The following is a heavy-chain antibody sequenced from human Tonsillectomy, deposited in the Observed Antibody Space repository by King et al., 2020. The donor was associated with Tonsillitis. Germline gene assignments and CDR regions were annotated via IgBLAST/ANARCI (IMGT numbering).Heavy chain of an antibody. CDR1: GFTFSMYW. J-gene: IGHJ4*02. Sequence: VQLVESGGGLVQPGESLRLSCAASGFTFSMYWMSWVRQAPGKGLEWVANIKEHGSDKHYVDSVRSRFIISRDDAKNSLYLQMNNLRAEDTAMYYWAGQRYGDEGGYFDYWGQGTLVTVSS. V-gene: IGHV3-7*01. CDR2: IKEHGSDK. CDR3: AGQRYGDEGGYFDY. D-gene: IGHD4-17*01.